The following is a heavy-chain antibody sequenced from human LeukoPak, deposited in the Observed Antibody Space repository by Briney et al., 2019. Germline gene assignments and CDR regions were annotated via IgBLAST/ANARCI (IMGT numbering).Heavy chain of an antibody. CDR3: ARDTITFGGVIVIGDYFDY. V-gene: IGHV1-8*01. CDR2: MNPNSGNT. CDR1: GYTFTSYD. D-gene: IGHD3-16*02. J-gene: IGHJ4*02. Sequence: ASVEVSCKASGYTFTSYDINWVRQATGQGLEWMGWMNPNSGNTGYAQKFQGRVTMTRNTSISTAYMELSSLRSEDTAVYYCARDTITFGGVIVIGDYFDYWGQGTLVTVSS.